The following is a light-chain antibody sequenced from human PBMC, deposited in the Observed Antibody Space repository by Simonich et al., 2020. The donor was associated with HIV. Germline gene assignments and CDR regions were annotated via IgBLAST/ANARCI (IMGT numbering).Light chain of an antibody. J-gene: IGKJ4*01. CDR3: QQYHNVPLT. V-gene: IGKV1-12*01. Sequence: DIQMTQSPSSVSASVGDRVTITCRASQGISSWLAWYQQKPGKAPKLLIYAASSLQSWVPSRFSGSASGTDFTFAISSLQPEDIATYFCQQYHNVPLTFAGGTKVEIK. CDR1: QGISSW. CDR2: AAS.